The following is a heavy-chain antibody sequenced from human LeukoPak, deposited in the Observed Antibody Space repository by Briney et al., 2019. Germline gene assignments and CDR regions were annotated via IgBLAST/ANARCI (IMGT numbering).Heavy chain of an antibody. J-gene: IGHJ5*02. CDR1: GFTFSSYA. Sequence: GESLRLSCAASGFTFSSYAMHWVRQAPGKGLEWVAVISYDGSNKYYADSVKGRFTISRDNSKNTLYLQMNSLRAEDTAVYYCAKDPREYGSKNPSWFDPWGQGTLVTVSS. D-gene: IGHD3-10*01. V-gene: IGHV3-30*04. CDR2: ISYDGSNK. CDR3: AKDPREYGSKNPSWFDP.